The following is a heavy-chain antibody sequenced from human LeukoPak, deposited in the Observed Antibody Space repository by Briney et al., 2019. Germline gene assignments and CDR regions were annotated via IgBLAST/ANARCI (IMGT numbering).Heavy chain of an antibody. V-gene: IGHV4-31*03. CDR2: IYYSGST. CDR1: GGAISSGGYY. D-gene: IGHD3-16*01. CDR3: ARVVITFGYAFDI. J-gene: IGHJ3*02. Sequence: PSETRSLTCTVSGGAISSGGYYWSWIRQHPGKGLEWIGYIYYSGSTYYNPSLKSRVTISVDTSKNQFSLKLSSVTAADTAVYYCARVVITFGYAFDIWGQGTMVTVSS.